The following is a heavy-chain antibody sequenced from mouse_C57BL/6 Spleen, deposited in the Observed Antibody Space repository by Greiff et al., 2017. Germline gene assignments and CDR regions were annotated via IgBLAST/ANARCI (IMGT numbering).Heavy chain of an antibody. D-gene: IGHD1-1*01. CDR2: IDPEGGET. CDR1: GFTITDYY. J-gene: IGHJ3*01. V-gene: IGHV14-2*01. Sequence: VQLQQSGAELVKPGASVKLSCTASGFTITDYYMHWVKQRTEQGLEWIGRIDPEGGETKYAPKFQGKATITADTSSNTAYLQLSSLTSEDTAVYYCALYYYGSSQFAYWGQGTLVTVSA. CDR3: ALYYYGSSQFAY.